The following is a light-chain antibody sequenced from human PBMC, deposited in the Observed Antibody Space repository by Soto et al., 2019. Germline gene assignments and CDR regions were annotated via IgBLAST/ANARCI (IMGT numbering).Light chain of an antibody. J-gene: IGKJ1*01. Sequence: EIVLTQSPGTLSLSPGERATLSCRASQSVTSSYLAWYQQKPGQAPRLLIYGASSRATGIADRFSGSGSGTDFTLTISRLGPEDFAVYYCQQYGSSPWTFGQGTKVEIK. V-gene: IGKV3-20*01. CDR3: QQYGSSPWT. CDR2: GAS. CDR1: QSVTSSY.